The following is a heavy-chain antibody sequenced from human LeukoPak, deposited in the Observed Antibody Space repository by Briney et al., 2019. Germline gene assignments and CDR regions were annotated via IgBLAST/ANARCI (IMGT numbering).Heavy chain of an antibody. CDR1: GFTLGSHD. CDR2: VSSGFHA. J-gene: IGHJ4*02. Sequence: GGSLRLSCTASGFTLGSHDMHWVRHIPGQGLEWVAAVSSGFHAFFADSVQGRITVSREDARNSSYLQMNSLRAGDTAVYYCVREARGYHYTYFDYWGQGTLVTVSS. D-gene: IGHD5-18*01. V-gene: IGHV3-13*01. CDR3: VREARGYHYTYFDY.